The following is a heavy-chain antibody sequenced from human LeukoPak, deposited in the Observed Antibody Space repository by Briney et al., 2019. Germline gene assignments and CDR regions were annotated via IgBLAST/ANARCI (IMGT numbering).Heavy chain of an antibody. V-gene: IGHV3-73*01. J-gene: IGHJ4*02. Sequence: PGGSLKLSRAASGFTFSGSAIHWVRQASGKGLEWVGRIKSKSNSYATAYAASVKGRFTISRDDSKNTAYLQMNSLKTEDTAVYYCTTYGDYGPGSDYWGQGTLVTVSS. CDR1: GFTFSGSA. CDR2: IKSKSNSYAT. D-gene: IGHD4-17*01. CDR3: TTYGDYGPGSDY.